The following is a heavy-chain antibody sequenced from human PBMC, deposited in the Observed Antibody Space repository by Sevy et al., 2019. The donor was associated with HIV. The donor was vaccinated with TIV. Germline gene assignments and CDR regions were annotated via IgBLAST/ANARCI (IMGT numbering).Heavy chain of an antibody. CDR1: GFTFSNYW. J-gene: IGHJ6*02. Sequence: GGSLRLSCAASGFTFSNYWMSWVRQAPGKGLEWVANIKKDGSVKYYVDSVKGRFTISRDNAKNSLFLQMNSLRAEDTALYYCARDCSSTSCLWGLDVWGQGTTVTVSS. CDR2: IKKDGSVK. V-gene: IGHV3-7*03. D-gene: IGHD2-2*01. CDR3: ARDCSSTSCLWGLDV.